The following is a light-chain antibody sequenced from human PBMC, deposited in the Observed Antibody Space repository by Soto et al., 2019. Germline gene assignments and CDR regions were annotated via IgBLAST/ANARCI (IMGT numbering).Light chain of an antibody. J-gene: IGKJ2*01. CDR1: QSVSSSY. CDR2: DAS. V-gene: IGKV3-20*01. CDR3: PQYGSSPYT. Sequence: EIVLTQSPGTLSLSPGERATLSCRASQSVSSSYLAWHQQKPGQAPRLLIYDASSRATGIPDRFSGSGSGTAFNLTISRLAPEDFAVYYCPQYGSSPYTFGQGTKLEIK.